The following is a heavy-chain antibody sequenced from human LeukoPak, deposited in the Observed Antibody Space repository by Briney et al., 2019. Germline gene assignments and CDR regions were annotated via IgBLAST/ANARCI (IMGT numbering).Heavy chain of an antibody. CDR1: GLTFSNYA. V-gene: IGHV3-23*01. CDR2: ISGSGGNT. CDR3: AKGTGINHYHWIDP. Sequence: GGSLRLSCAASGLTFSNYAMNWVRQAPGKGLEWVSGISGSGGNTYYADSVKGRFTISRDNSKNTLYLQMNSLRAEDTALYYCAKGTGINHYHWIDPWGQGTQVTVSS. J-gene: IGHJ5*02. D-gene: IGHD3/OR15-3a*01.